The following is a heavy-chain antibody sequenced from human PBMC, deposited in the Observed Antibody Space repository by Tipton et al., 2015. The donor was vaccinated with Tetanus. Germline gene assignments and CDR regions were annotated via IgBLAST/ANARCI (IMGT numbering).Heavy chain of an antibody. CDR1: GGSISSNYW. D-gene: IGHD5/OR15-5a*01. Sequence: SLRLSCAVSGGSISSNYWWSWVRQSPGTGLEWIGEISHNGSTNYNPSLKSRVTISVDKSKNQFSLRLGSVTAADTAVYYCARLREIVSRSGWAFDYWGQGILVTVSS. CDR3: ARLREIVSRSGWAFDY. V-gene: IGHV4-4*02. J-gene: IGHJ4*02. CDR2: ISHNGST.